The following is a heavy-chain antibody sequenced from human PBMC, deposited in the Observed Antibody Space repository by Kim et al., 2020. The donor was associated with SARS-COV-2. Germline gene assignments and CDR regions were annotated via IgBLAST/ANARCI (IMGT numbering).Heavy chain of an antibody. CDR3: ANSDYGEEGSYYYYGMDV. J-gene: IGHJ6*02. V-gene: IGHV3-43*02. CDR1: GFTFDDYA. CDR2: ISGDGGST. D-gene: IGHD4-17*01. Sequence: GGSLRLSCAASGFTFDDYAMHWVRQAPGKGLEWVSLISGDGGSTYYADSVKGRFTISRDNSKNSLYLQMNSLRTEDTALYYCANSDYGEEGSYYYYGMDVWGQGTTVTVSS.